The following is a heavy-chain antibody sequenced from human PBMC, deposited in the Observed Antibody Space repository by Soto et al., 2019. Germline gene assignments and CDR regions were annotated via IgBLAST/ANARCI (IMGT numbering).Heavy chain of an antibody. V-gene: IGHV3-23*01. CDR2: ISGSGGST. CDR1: GFTFSSYA. D-gene: IGHD6-13*01. CDR3: AKVRPPGYSSSWSEFDY. J-gene: IGHJ4*02. Sequence: GGSLRLSCAASGFTFSSYAMSWVRQAPGKGLECVSAISGSGGSTYYADSVKGRLTISRDNSKNTLYLQMNSLRAEDTAVYYCAKVRPPGYSSSWSEFDYWGQGTLVTVSS.